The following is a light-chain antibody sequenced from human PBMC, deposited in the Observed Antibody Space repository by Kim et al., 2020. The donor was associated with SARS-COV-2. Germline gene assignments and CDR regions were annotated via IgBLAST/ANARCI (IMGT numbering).Light chain of an antibody. V-gene: IGKV3-11*01. CDR2: DTS. CDR1: QSVSIY. J-gene: IGKJ5*01. Sequence: ETVLTQSPATLSSSPGERATLSCRASQSVSIYLAWYQQKPGQAPRLLIYDTSTRATGIPARFSGSGSGTDFTLTISSLEPEDFAVYYCHQRSNWPITFGQGTRLEIK. CDR3: HQRSNWPIT.